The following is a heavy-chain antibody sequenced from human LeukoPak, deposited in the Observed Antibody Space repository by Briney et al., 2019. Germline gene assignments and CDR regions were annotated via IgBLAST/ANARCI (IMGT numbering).Heavy chain of an antibody. Sequence: ASVKVSCKVSGYTLTELSMHWVRQAPGKGLEWMGGFDPEDGETIYAQKFQGRVTMTEDTSTDTAYMELSSLRSEDTAVYHCATLTITIFGVVINDYWGQGTLVTVSS. CDR1: GYTLTELS. CDR3: ATLTITIFGVVINDY. V-gene: IGHV1-24*01. D-gene: IGHD3-3*01. J-gene: IGHJ4*02. CDR2: FDPEDGET.